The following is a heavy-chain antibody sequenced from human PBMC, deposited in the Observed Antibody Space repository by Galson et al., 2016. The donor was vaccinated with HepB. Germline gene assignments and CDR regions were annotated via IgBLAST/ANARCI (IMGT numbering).Heavy chain of an antibody. Sequence: SLRLSCAGSGFSFNDYAMNWVRQAPGTGLEWVSGISRSGDVPYYAESVKGRFRISRDNARSTVYLEMNSLRVDDSAVYYCAKVQGGYSVFWGQGMLVSVSS. CDR3: AKVQGGYSVF. CDR1: GFSFNDYA. V-gene: IGHV3-23*01. J-gene: IGHJ4*02. D-gene: IGHD5/OR15-5a*01. CDR2: ISRSGDVP.